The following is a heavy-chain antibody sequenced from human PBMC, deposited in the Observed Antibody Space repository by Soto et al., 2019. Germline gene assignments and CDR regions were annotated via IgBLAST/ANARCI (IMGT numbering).Heavy chain of an antibody. V-gene: IGHV3-23*01. D-gene: IGHD4-17*01. CDR3: AKFHLISGYGNSPYYYYGRDF. Sequence: PGGSLRLSCAASGFTFSSYAMSWVRQAPGKGLEWVSAISGSGGSTYYADSVKGRFTISRDNSKNTLYLQMNSLRAEDTAVYYCAKFHLISGYGNSPYYYYGRDFWAQGTTVTVSS. CDR2: ISGSGGST. J-gene: IGHJ6*02. CDR1: GFTFSSYA.